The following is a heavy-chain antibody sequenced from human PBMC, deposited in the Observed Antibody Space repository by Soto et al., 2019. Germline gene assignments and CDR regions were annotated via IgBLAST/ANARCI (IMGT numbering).Heavy chain of an antibody. CDR2: IYYSGST. D-gene: IGHD2-2*01. V-gene: IGHV4-30-4*01. J-gene: IGHJ4*02. Sequence: PSETLSLTCTVSGGSISSGDYYWSWIRQPPGKGLEWIGYIYYSGSTYYNPSLKSRVTISVDTSKNQFSLKLSSVTVADTAVYYCAGIGYCISTSCYPLDYWGQGTLVTVSS. CDR3: AGIGYCISTSCYPLDY. CDR1: GGSISSGDYY.